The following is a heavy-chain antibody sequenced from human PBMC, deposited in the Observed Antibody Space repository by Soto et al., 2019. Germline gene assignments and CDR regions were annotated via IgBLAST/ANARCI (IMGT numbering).Heavy chain of an antibody. J-gene: IGHJ2*01. D-gene: IGHD4-17*01. CDR1: GGTFSSYA. CDR3: ARDKFGDYTYWYFDL. Sequence: QVQLVQSGAEGKKPGSSVKVSCKASGGTFSSYAISWVRQAPGQGLEWMGGISPIFGTANYAQKFQGRVTITADKSTSTAYMELSSLRSEDTAVYYCARDKFGDYTYWYFDLWGRVTLVTVSS. CDR2: ISPIFGTA. V-gene: IGHV1-69*06.